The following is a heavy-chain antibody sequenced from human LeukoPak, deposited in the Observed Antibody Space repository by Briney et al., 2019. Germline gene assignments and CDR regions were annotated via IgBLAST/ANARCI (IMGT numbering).Heavy chain of an antibody. Sequence: SETLSLTCTVSGGSISSSSYYWGWIRQPPGKGLEWIGSIYYSGSTYYNPSLKSRVTISVDTSKNQFSLKLSSVTAADTAVYYCARGDGIQLWFSYSWFDPWGQGTLVTVSS. CDR2: IYYSGST. CDR1: GGSISSSSYY. CDR3: ARGDGIQLWFSYSWFDP. D-gene: IGHD5-18*01. V-gene: IGHV4-39*07. J-gene: IGHJ5*02.